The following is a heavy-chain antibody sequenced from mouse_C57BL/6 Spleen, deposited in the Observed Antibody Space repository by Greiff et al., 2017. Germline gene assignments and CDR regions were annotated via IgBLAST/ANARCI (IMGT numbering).Heavy chain of an antibody. D-gene: IGHD2-4*01. CDR3: ARNDYGYYFDD. CDR1: GYTFTSYW. V-gene: IGHV1-69*01. J-gene: IGHJ2*01. CDR2: IDPSDSYT. Sequence: QVQLQQPGAELVMPGASVKLSCKASGYTFTSYWMHWVKQRPGQGLEWIGEIDPSDSYTNYNQKFKGKSTLTVDKSSSTAYMQLSSLTSEDSAVYYCARNDYGYYFDDWGQGTTLTVSS.